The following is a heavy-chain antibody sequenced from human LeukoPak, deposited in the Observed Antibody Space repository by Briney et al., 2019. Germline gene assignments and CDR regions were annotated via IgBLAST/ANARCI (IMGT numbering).Heavy chain of an antibody. D-gene: IGHD5-12*01. V-gene: IGHV3-53*01. Sequence: GGSLRLSCAASGFTVSSNYMSWVRQAPGKGLEWVSVIYSGGSTYYADSVKGRFTISRDNAKNTLYLRMNSLRAEDTAIYYCARKPLSGGYGGTIDYWGQGTLVTVSS. J-gene: IGHJ4*02. CDR1: GFTVSSNY. CDR2: IYSGGST. CDR3: ARKPLSGGYGGTIDY.